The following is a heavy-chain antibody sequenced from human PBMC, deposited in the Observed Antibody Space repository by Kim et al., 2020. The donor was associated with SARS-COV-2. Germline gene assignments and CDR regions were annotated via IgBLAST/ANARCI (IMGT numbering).Heavy chain of an antibody. CDR1: GGSISSSSYY. J-gene: IGHJ4*02. D-gene: IGHD6-13*01. CDR2: IYYSGST. Sequence: SETLSLTCTVSGGSISSSSYYWGWIRQPPGKGLEWIGSIYYSGSTYYNPSLKSRVTISVDTSKNQFSLKLSSVTAADTAVYYCASLLDSSSIHDYWGQGTLVTVSS. CDR3: ASLLDSSSIHDY. V-gene: IGHV4-39*07.